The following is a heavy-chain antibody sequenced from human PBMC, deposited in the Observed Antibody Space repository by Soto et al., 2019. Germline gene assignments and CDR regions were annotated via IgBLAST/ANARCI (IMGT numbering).Heavy chain of an antibody. Sequence: QITLKESGPTLVKPTQPLTLTCTFSGFSLTTHAVGVGWIRQPPGKALEWLALVYWDDDKRYNIFLRSRLAITKDTSKNLVVLTMTNMDPVDTATYYCAHAAFGEFVGSFGYWGQGTLVTVSS. CDR1: GFSLTTHAVG. V-gene: IGHV2-5*02. J-gene: IGHJ4*02. CDR2: VYWDDDK. D-gene: IGHD3-10*01. CDR3: AHAAFGEFVGSFGY.